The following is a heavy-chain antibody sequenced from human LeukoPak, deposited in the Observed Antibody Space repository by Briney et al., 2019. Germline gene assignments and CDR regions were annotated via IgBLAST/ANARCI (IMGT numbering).Heavy chain of an antibody. V-gene: IGHV5-51*01. J-gene: IGHJ4*02. D-gene: IGHD2-15*01. Sequence: KAGESLKISCKGSGYSFTSYWIGWVRQMPGKGLEWMGIIYPGDSDTRYSPSFQGQVTISVDKSISTAYLQWSSLKASDTAMYYCARARYCSGGSCYAEYWGQGTLVTVSS. CDR2: IYPGDSDT. CDR1: GYSFTSYW. CDR3: ARARYCSGGSCYAEY.